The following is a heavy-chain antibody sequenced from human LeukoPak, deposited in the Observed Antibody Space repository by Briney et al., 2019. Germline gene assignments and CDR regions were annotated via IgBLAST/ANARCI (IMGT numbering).Heavy chain of an antibody. Sequence: ASVKVSCKASGYTFTSYDINRVRQATGQGLEWMGWMNPNSGNTGYAQKSQGRVTMTRNTSISTAYMELSSLRSEDTAVYYCARYDFWSGYEDYWGQGTLVTVSS. V-gene: IGHV1-8*01. CDR1: GYTFTSYD. D-gene: IGHD3-3*01. CDR3: ARYDFWSGYEDY. CDR2: MNPNSGNT. J-gene: IGHJ4*02.